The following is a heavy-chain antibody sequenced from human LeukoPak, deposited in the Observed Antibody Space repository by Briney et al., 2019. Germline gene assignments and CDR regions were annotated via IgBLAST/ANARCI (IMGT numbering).Heavy chain of an antibody. Sequence: SETLSLTCTVSGGSISSGGYYWSWIRQHPGKGLEWIGYIYYSGSTYYNPSLKSRVTISVDTSKNQFSLRLSSVTAADTAVYYCARSLTTVVTAWGQGTLVTVSS. CDR3: ARSLTTVVTA. CDR1: GGSISSGGYY. J-gene: IGHJ5*01. CDR2: IYYSGST. V-gene: IGHV4-31*03. D-gene: IGHD4-23*01.